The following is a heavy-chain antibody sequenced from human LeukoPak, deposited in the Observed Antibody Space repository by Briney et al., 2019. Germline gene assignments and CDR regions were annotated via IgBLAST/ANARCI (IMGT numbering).Heavy chain of an antibody. CDR2: IYYSGST. Sequence: SQTLSLTCTVSGGSISSGGYYWSWIRQHPGKGLGWIGYIYYSGSTYYNPSLKSRVTISVDTSKNQFSLKLSSVTAADTAVYYCARDSGGGIWFGEWGQGTLVTVSS. CDR3: ARDSGGGIWFGE. D-gene: IGHD3-10*01. V-gene: IGHV4-31*03. J-gene: IGHJ4*02. CDR1: GGSISSGGYY.